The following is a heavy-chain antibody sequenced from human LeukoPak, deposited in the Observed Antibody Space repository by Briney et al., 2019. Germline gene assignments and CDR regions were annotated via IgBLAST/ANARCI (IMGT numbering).Heavy chain of an antibody. D-gene: IGHD1-26*01. CDR3: ARGFLGLNGGV. V-gene: IGHV4-34*01. J-gene: IGHJ6*02. CDR1: GGSFSGYY. Sequence: PSETLSLTCGVSGGSFSGYYWNWIRQAPGKGLEWIGGINHNGSTSSNPSLKSRVTISVDTSRSRFSLKLNSATAADTAVYYCARGFLGLNGGVWGQGTTVTVSS. CDR2: INHNGST.